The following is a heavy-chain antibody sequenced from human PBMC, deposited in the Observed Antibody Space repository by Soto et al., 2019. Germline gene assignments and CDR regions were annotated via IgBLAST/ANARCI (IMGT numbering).Heavy chain of an antibody. CDR2: ISAYNGNT. J-gene: IGHJ1*01. Sequence: GASVKVSCKASGYTFTSYGISWVRQAPGQGLEWMGWISAYNGNTNYAQKLQGRVTMTTDTSTSTAYMELRSLRSDDTAVYYCASTHYDSSGYGYFQHWGQGTLVTVSS. V-gene: IGHV1-18*04. CDR3: ASTHYDSSGYGYFQH. D-gene: IGHD3-22*01. CDR1: GYTFTSYG.